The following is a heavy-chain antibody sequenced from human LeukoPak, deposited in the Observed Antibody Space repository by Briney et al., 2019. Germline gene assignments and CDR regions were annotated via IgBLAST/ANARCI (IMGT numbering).Heavy chain of an antibody. CDR2: ISHTGST. J-gene: IGHJ5*02. D-gene: IGHD4-11*01. V-gene: IGHV4-38-2*02. Sequence: SETLSLICTVSGYSISNGYNWGWVRQPPGKGLECIGSISHTGSTYYNPSLESRVTISLDTSNNQFSLELSSVTAADTAVYYCARTYINFSNYFDPWGQGSLVTVSS. CDR3: ARTYINFSNYFDP. CDR1: GYSISNGYN.